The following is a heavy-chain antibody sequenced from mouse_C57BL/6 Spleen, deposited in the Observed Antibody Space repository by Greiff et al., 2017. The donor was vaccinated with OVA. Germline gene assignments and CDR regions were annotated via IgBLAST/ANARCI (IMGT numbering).Heavy chain of an antibody. CDR2: INPGSGGT. CDR3: ARSTMDY. J-gene: IGHJ4*01. Sequence: VQLQQSGAELVRPGTSVKVSCKASGYAFTNYLIEWVKQRPGQGLEWIGVINPGSGGTNYNEKFKGKVTLTADKSSSTAYMQLSSLTSEDSAVYFCARSTMDYWGQGTSVTVSS. CDR1: GYAFTNYL. V-gene: IGHV1-54*01.